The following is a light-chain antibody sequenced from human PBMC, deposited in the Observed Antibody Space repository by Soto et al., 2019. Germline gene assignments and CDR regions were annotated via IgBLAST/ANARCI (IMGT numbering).Light chain of an antibody. J-gene: IGLJ1*01. V-gene: IGLV2-8*01. CDR2: EIN. CDR3: SSFAGSNNFPYV. Sequence: QSVLTQPPSGSGSPGQSVTISCTGTSSDVGAYDYVSWYQQHPGKAPKLMIYEINKRPSGVPDRFSGSKSGNTASLTVSGLQAEDEADYYCSSFAGSNNFPYVFGTGNKLTVL. CDR1: SSDVGAYDY.